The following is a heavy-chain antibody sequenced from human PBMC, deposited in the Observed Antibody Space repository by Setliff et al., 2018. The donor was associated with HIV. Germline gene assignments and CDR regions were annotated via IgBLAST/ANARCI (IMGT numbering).Heavy chain of an antibody. J-gene: IGHJ6*02. CDR3: ARESPDGLDV. V-gene: IGHV4-39*07. CDR1: GDSISSVSYS. CDR2: IQGNGDT. Sequence: SETLSLTCTVSGDSISSVSYSWGWIRQPPGKGLEWIGRIQGNGDTTYNPSLKSRVTISRDTAKNEFSVKLTSVTAADTAVYYCARESPDGLDVWGQGTTVTVSS.